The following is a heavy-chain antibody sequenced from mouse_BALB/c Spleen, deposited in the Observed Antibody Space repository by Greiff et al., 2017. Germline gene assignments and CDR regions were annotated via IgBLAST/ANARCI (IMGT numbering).Heavy chain of an antibody. J-gene: IGHJ4*01. CDR3: ARLDYEYDEYYYAMDD. CDR2: ISSGSSTI. V-gene: IGHV5-17*02. Sequence: EVHLVASGGGLVQPGGSRKLSCAASGFTFSSFGMHWVRQAPEKGLEWVAYISSGSSTIYYADTVKGRFTISRDNPKNTLFLQMTSLRSEDTAMYYCARLDYEYDEYYYAMDDWGQGTS. CDR1: GFTFSSFG. D-gene: IGHD2-4*01.